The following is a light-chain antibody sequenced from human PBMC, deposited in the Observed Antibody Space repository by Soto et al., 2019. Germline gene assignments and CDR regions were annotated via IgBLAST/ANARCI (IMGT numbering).Light chain of an antibody. J-gene: IGKJ2*01. CDR3: QQYGSSRDT. CDR2: GAS. CDR1: QSVAGNS. Sequence: EIVLTQSPVTLYLSPGERATLSCRASQSVAGNSLAWYRHKPGQAPKLVIYGASSRSAGVPDRFVGSGSGTDFTLTISRLEPEDFALYYCQQYGSSRDTFGQGTKLEIK. V-gene: IGKV3-20*01.